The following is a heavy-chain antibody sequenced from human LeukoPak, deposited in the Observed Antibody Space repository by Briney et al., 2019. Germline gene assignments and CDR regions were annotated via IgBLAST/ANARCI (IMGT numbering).Heavy chain of an antibody. CDR3: ASTSGSYQSHDAFDI. D-gene: IGHD1-26*01. V-gene: IGHV3-21*01. Sequence: PGGSLRLSCAASGFTFSSYSMNWVRQAPGKGLEWVSSISSSSSYIYYADSVKGRFTISRDNAKNSLYLQMNSLRAEDTAVYYCASTSGSYQSHDAFDIRGQGTMVTVSS. CDR2: ISSSSSYI. CDR1: GFTFSSYS. J-gene: IGHJ3*02.